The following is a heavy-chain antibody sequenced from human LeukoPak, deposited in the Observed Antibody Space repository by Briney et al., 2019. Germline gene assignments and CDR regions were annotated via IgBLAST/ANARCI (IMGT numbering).Heavy chain of an antibody. CDR2: ISGSGGST. D-gene: IGHD2-15*01. J-gene: IGHJ4*02. CDR1: GFTFSSYA. Sequence: GGSLRLSCAASGFTFSSYAMSCVRQAPGKGLEWVSAISGSGGSTYYADSVKGRFTISRDNSKNTLYLQMNSLRAEDTAVYYCAKGRYCSGGSCFLAMVHTNDYWGQGTLVTVSS. CDR3: AKGRYCSGGSCFLAMVHTNDY. V-gene: IGHV3-23*01.